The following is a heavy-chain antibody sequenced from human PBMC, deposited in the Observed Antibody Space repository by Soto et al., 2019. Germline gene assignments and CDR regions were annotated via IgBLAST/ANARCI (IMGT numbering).Heavy chain of an antibody. CDR2: ISAYNGNT. Sequence: ASVKVSCKASGYTFTSYGISWVRQAPGQGLEWMGWISAYNGNTNYAQKLQGRVTMTTDTSTSTAYMELRSLRSDDTAVYYCARGYCSGGSCYSVVRNWFDPRGQGTLVTSPQ. J-gene: IGHJ5*02. V-gene: IGHV1-18*01. CDR3: ARGYCSGGSCYSVVRNWFDP. CDR1: GYTFTSYG. D-gene: IGHD2-15*01.